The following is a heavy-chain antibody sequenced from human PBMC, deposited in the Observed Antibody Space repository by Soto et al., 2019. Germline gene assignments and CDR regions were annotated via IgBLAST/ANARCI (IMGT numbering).Heavy chain of an antibody. V-gene: IGHV3-48*04. CDR2: ISGSTTYI. CDR1: GFTFNTYP. J-gene: IGHJ3*02. CDR3: VGDSSYAFNI. Sequence: EVQLVESGGGLVQPGGSLRLSCAASGFTFNTYPMNWVRQAPGKGLEWISYISGSTTYISYADSVRGRFAISRDNAKNSLYLQMNGLRAEDTAVYSCVGDSSYAFNIWGQGTMVTVSS.